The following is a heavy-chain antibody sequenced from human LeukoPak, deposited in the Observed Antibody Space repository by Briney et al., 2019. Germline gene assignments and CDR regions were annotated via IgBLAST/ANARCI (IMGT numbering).Heavy chain of an antibody. V-gene: IGHV1-18*01. CDR1: GYTFTSYG. D-gene: IGHD2-2*01. Sequence: ASVKVSCKASGYTFTSYGISWVRQAPGQGLEWMGWISAYNGNTNYAQKLQGRVTMTTDTSTSTAYVELRSLRSDDTAVYYCARVGARIGYCSSTSCGEDYWGQGTLVTVSS. CDR3: ARVGARIGYCSSTSCGEDY. J-gene: IGHJ4*02. CDR2: ISAYNGNT.